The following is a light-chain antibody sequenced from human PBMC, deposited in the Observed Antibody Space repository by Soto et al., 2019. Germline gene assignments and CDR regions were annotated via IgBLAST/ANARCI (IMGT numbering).Light chain of an antibody. CDR2: DAS. V-gene: IGKV3-20*01. CDR1: QSVSSSY. CDR3: QQDGSSPKT. Sequence: EIVLTQSPGTLSLYPGERANLSCRASQSVSSSYLAWYQQKPGQAPRLLIYDASSRATGIPDRFSGSGSGRDFTLTISRLEPEDFAVYYCQQDGSSPKTFGQGTMVEIK. J-gene: IGKJ1*01.